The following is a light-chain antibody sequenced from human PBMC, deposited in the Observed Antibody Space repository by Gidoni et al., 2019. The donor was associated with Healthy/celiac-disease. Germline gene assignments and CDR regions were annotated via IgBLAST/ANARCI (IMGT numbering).Light chain of an antibody. CDR2: TAS. Sequence: DLPLNPSPSSVSASVGDRVTITCRASQGISSWLAWYQQKPGKAPKLLIYTASSLESGVPSRFSGSGSGTDFTLTISSLQPEDFATYYCQQANSYPRTFGGGTKVEIK. J-gene: IGKJ4*02. V-gene: IGKV1D-12*01. CDR1: QGISSW. CDR3: QQANSYPRT.